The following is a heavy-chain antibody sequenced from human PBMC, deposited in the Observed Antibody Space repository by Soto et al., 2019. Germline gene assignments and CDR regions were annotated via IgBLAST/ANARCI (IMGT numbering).Heavy chain of an antibody. Sequence: EVQLLESGGGFVQPGGSLRLSCAASGFTFSSYAMTWVRQAPGKGLEWVSSISGSGGSTYYADSVKGRFTISRDNSKNTLYLQMNSLRAEDTAVYYCAKVSSWRGGEPFDPWGQGTLVTVSS. CDR2: ISGSGGST. CDR1: GFTFSSYA. D-gene: IGHD6-13*01. V-gene: IGHV3-23*01. CDR3: AKVSSWRGGEPFDP. J-gene: IGHJ5*02.